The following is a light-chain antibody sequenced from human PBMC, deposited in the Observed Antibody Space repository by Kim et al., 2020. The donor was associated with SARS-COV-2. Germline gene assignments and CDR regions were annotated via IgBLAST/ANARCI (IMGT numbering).Light chain of an antibody. CDR3: NSRDSSGNRLV. CDR1: SLRKYY. V-gene: IGLV3-19*01. CDR2: GKD. Sequence: SSELTQDPAVSVALGQTVRITCQGDSLRKYYASWYQQKPGQAPILVIHGKDNRPSGIPDRFSGYSSGITASLTITGAQAEDEADYYCNSRDSSGNRLVFG. J-gene: IGLJ2*01.